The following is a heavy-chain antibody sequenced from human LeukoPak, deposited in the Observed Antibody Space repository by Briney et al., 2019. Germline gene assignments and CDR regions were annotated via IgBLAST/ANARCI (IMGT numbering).Heavy chain of an antibody. Sequence: ASVKVSCKASGYTFTSYGISWVRQAPGQGLEWMGWISAYNGNTNYAQKLQGRVTMTTDTSTSTAYMELRSLRSDDTAVYYCARDEAYYGSGSYYPRLTFDYWGQGTLVTVSS. D-gene: IGHD3-10*01. CDR3: ARDEAYYGSGSYYPRLTFDY. J-gene: IGHJ4*02. V-gene: IGHV1-18*01. CDR1: GYTFTSYG. CDR2: ISAYNGNT.